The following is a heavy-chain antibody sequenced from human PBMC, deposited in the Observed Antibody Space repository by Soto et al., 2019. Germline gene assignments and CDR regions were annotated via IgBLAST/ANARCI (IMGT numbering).Heavy chain of an antibody. D-gene: IGHD7-27*01. V-gene: IGHV3-53*01. Sequence: GGALGLTCAASGFTVSSNYMSWVRQAPGKGLEWVSVIYSGGSTYYADSVKGRFTISRDNSKNTLYLQMNSLRAEDTAVYYCAREGGWGSGMDVWGQGTTVPVSS. CDR3: AREGGWGSGMDV. J-gene: IGHJ6*02. CDR1: GFTVSSNY. CDR2: IYSGGST.